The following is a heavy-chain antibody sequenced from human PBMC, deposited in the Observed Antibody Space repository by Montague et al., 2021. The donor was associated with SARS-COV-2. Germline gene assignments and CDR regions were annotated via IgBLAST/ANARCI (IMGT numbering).Heavy chain of an antibody. Sequence: SETLSLTCTVSGGSITNNIDYWAWIRQPPGKGLEWIGSIYYTGXTXYXXXXKXRVTISVVTSKNHFTLKLSSVTAAGTAVYYCARLKRYFDSSGSPSAFDFWGQGTKVTVSS. CDR3: ARLKRYFDSSGSPSAFDF. J-gene: IGHJ3*01. V-gene: IGHV4-39*02. CDR2: IYYTGXT. CDR1: GGSITNNIDY. D-gene: IGHD3-22*01.